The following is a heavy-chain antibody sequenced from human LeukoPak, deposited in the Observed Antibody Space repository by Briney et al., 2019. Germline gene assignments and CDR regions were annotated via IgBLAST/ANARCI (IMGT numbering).Heavy chain of an antibody. CDR2: INPSGGST. CDR1: GYTFTSYY. V-gene: IGHV1-46*01. D-gene: IGHD5-18*01. Sequence: ASVRVSCTASGYTFTSYYMHWVRQAPGQGLEWMGIINPSGGSTSYAQRFQGRVTMTRDTSTSTVYMELSSLRSEDTAMYYCARRGYSYGGGIDYWGQGTLVTVSS. J-gene: IGHJ4*02. CDR3: ARRGYSYGGGIDY.